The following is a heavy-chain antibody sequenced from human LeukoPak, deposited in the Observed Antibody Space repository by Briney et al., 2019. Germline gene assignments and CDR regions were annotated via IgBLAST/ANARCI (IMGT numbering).Heavy chain of an antibody. CDR2: IIPIFGTA. Sequence: SVKVSCKASGGTSSSYAISWVRQAPGQGLEWMGGIIPIFGTANYAQKLQGRVTITADESTSTAYMELSSLRSEDTAVYYCARASSGYYAFDIWGQGTMVTVSS. CDR3: ARASSGYYAFDI. D-gene: IGHD3-22*01. V-gene: IGHV1-69*13. J-gene: IGHJ3*02. CDR1: GGTSSSYA.